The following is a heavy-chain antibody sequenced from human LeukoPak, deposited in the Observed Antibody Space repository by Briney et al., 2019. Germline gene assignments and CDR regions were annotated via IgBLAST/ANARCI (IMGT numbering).Heavy chain of an antibody. CDR1: GFTFSSYA. Sequence: GGSLRLSCAASGFTFSSYAMSWVRQAPGKGLEWVSAISGSGGSTYYADSVKGRFTISRDNSKNTLYLQMNSLRAEDTAVYYCATSPAYSSSGHFDYWGQGTLVTVSS. CDR2: ISGSGGST. D-gene: IGHD6-6*01. CDR3: ATSPAYSSSGHFDY. J-gene: IGHJ4*02. V-gene: IGHV3-23*01.